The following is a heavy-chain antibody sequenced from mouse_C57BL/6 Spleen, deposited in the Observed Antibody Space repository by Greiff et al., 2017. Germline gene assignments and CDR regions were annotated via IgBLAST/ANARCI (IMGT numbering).Heavy chain of an antibody. D-gene: IGHD3-2*02. CDR2: IYPGDGDT. CDR1: GYAFSSYW. Sequence: VQLQASGAELVKPGASVKISCKASGYAFSSYWMNWVKQRPGKGLERIGQIYPGDGDTNYNGKFKGKATLTADKSSSTAYMQLSSLTSEDSAVYFCARSTAQAGGAWFAYWGQGTLVTVSA. V-gene: IGHV1-80*01. CDR3: ARSTAQAGGAWFAY. J-gene: IGHJ3*01.